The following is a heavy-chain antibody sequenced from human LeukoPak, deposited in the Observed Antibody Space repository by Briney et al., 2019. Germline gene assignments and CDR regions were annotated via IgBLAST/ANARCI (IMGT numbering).Heavy chain of an antibody. V-gene: IGHV3-21*01. D-gene: IGHD6-19*01. CDR2: VSSSSSYI. J-gene: IGHJ4*02. CDR3: ARDAQWLVVYFDY. CDR1: GFTFSSYS. Sequence: GGSLRLSCAASGFTFSSYSMNWVRQAPGKGLEWVSSVSSSSSYIYYADSVKGRFTISRDNAKNSLYLQMNSLRAEDTAVYYCARDAQWLVVYFDYWGQGTLVTVSS.